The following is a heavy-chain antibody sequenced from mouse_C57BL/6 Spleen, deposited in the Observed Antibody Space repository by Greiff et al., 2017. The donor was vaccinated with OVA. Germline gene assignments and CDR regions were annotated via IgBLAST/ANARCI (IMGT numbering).Heavy chain of an antibody. CDR2: INPNNGGT. D-gene: IGHD3-2*02. J-gene: IGHJ3*01. Sequence: EVMLVESGPELVKPGASVKIPCKASGYTFTDYNMDWVKQSHGKSLEWIGDINPNNGGTIYNQKFKGKATLTVDKSSSTAYMELRSLTSEDTAVYYCARDSSGSWFAYWGQGTLVTVSA. V-gene: IGHV1-18*01. CDR1: GYTFTDYN. CDR3: ARDSSGSWFAY.